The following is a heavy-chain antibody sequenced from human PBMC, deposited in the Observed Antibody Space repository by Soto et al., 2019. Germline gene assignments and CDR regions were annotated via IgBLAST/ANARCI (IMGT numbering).Heavy chain of an antibody. J-gene: IGHJ4*02. CDR2: TADTGGDT. D-gene: IGHD2-15*01. CDR3: ARGSKDSYPGRRIFDV. V-gene: IGHV3-23*01. CDR1: GITFASRA. Sequence: PGGSLRLSCVASGITFASRAMSCVRQPPGEGLEWDSTTADTGGDTKYANSVSGRFTSSRDNNKHTPYLQMSSLRAEDSPVYYSARGSKDSYPGRRIFDVWGRGTRVTAPQ.